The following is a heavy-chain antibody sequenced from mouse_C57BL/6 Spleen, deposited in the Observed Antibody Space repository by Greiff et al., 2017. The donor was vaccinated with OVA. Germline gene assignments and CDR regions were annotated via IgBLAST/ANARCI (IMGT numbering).Heavy chain of an antibody. D-gene: IGHD1-1*01. CDR2: IYPGSGNT. CDR3: AREGDGSSYNY. CDR1: GYTFTDYY. V-gene: IGHV1-76*01. Sequence: QVQLKQSGAELVRPGASVKLSCKASGYTFTDYYINWVKQRPGQGLEWIARIYPGSGNTYYNEKFKGKATLTAEKSSSTAYMQLSSLTSEDSAVYFCAREGDGSSYNYWGQGTTLTVSS. J-gene: IGHJ2*01.